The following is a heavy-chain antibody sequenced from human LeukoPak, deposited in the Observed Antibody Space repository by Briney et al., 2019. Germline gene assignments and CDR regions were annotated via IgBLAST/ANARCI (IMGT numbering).Heavy chain of an antibody. Sequence: SVKVSCKASGGTFSSYAISWVRQAPGQGLEWMGGIIPILGTANYAQKFQGRVTITAGESTSTAYMELSSLRSEDTAVYYCARPYNWNYDYYYYGMDVWGQGTTVTVSS. CDR2: IIPILGTA. J-gene: IGHJ6*02. V-gene: IGHV1-69*13. CDR1: GGTFSSYA. CDR3: ARPYNWNYDYYYYGMDV. D-gene: IGHD1-7*01.